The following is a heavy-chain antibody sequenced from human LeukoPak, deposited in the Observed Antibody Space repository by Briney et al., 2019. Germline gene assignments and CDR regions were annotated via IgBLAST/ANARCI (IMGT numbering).Heavy chain of an antibody. CDR1: GFTFSSYS. J-gene: IGHJ6*03. CDR3: ARAGYCTNGVCYTSGGGDYYYYMDV. D-gene: IGHD2-8*01. Sequence: TGGSLRLSCAASGFTFSSYSMNWVRQAPGKGLEWVSSISSSSSYIYYADSVKGRFTISRDNAKNSLYLQMNSLRAEDTAVYYCARAGYCTNGVCYTSGGGDYYYYMDVWGKGTTVTVSS. CDR2: ISSSSSYI. V-gene: IGHV3-21*01.